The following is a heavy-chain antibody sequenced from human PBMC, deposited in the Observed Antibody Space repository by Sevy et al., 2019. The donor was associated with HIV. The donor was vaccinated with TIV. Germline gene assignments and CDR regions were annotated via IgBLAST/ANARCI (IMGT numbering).Heavy chain of an antibody. CDR2: ISYIGST. Sequence: SETLSLTCTVSGASVSYGNYYWTWIRQPPGKGVEWIGYISYIGSTNYNPSLKSRVTISIDTAKNQLSLRLNSVTATDTAVYYCVRDRIAAAGGYFDYWGQGALVTVSS. J-gene: IGHJ4*02. CDR3: VRDRIAAAGGYFDY. V-gene: IGHV4-61*01. CDR1: GASVSYGNYY. D-gene: IGHD6-13*01.